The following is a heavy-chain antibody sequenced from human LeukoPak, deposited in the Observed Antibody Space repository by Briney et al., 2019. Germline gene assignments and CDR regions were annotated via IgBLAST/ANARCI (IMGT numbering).Heavy chain of an antibody. J-gene: IGHJ4*02. D-gene: IGHD4-23*01. Sequence: PSETLSLTCTVSGGSISSSSYYWGWIRQPPGKGLEWIGSIYYSGSTYYNPSLKSRVTISADTSKNLFSLKLSSVTAADMAVYYCARDGTVAASFDYWGQGTLVTVSS. CDR1: GGSISSSSYY. CDR3: ARDGTVAASFDY. V-gene: IGHV4-39*07. CDR2: IYYSGST.